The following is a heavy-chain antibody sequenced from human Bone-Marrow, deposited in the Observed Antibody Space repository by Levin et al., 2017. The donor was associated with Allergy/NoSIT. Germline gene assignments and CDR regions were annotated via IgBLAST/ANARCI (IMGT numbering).Heavy chain of an antibody. D-gene: IGHD3-9*01. V-gene: IGHV4-59*01. CDR2: IYYSGNT. CDR3: ARAHFDWLGNSYYYYMDV. CDR1: GGSISSNY. Sequence: PGGSLRLSCTVSGGSISSNYWSWIRQPPGRGLEWIGYIYYSGNTHYNPSLKSRVTISVDTSKNQFSLRLSSVTAADTAVYYCARAHFDWLGNSYYYYMDVWGKGTTVTVSS. J-gene: IGHJ6*03.